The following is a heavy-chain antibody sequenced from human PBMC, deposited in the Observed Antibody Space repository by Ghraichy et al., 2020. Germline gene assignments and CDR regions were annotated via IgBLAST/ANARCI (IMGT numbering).Heavy chain of an antibody. Sequence: SETLSLTCTVSGGSISSGGYCWSWIRQHPGKGLEWIGYIYYSGSTYYNPSLKSRVTISVDTSKNQFSLRLSSVTAADTAVYYCARSSQLTRSLDYWGQGTLVTVSS. CDR2: IYYSGST. D-gene: IGHD6-6*01. V-gene: IGHV4-31*03. CDR3: ARSSQLTRSLDY. CDR1: GGSISSGGYC. J-gene: IGHJ4*02.